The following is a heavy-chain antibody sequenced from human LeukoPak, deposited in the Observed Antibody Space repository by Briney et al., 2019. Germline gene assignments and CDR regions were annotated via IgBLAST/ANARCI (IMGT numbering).Heavy chain of an antibody. D-gene: IGHD5-18*01. CDR2: ISWNSGSI. V-gene: IGHV3-9*01. Sequence: GGSLRLSCAASGFTFSSYSMNWVRQAPGKGLEWVSGISWNSGSIGYADSVKGRFTISRDNAKNSLYLQMNSLRAEDTALYYCAKAHRGGYSYGYGDYWGQGTLVTVSS. J-gene: IGHJ4*02. CDR3: AKAHRGGYSYGYGDY. CDR1: GFTFSSYS.